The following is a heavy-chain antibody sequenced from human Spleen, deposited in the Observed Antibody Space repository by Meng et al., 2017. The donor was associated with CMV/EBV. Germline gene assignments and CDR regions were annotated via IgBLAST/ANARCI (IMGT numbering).Heavy chain of an antibody. Sequence: DVSFSAYSWHGIRQSPGKGLEWIGQINHVGSTNYNPSLKRRVSMSRDTSRGEFSLTLTSVTAADTATFYCARGRVASIGTSYYFDLWGQGTLVTVSS. V-gene: IGHV4-34*01. D-gene: IGHD1-1*01. CDR2: INHVGST. CDR3: ARGRVASIGTSYYFDL. J-gene: IGHJ4*02. CDR1: DVSFSAYS.